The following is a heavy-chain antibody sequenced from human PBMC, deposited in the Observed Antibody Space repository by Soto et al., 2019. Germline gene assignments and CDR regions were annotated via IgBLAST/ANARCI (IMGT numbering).Heavy chain of an antibody. CDR2: ISGSGGST. J-gene: IGHJ6*02. D-gene: IGHD6-13*01. CDR1: GFTFSSYA. V-gene: IGHV3-23*01. Sequence: EVQLLESGGGLVQPGGSLRLSCAASGFTFSSYAMSWVRQAPGKGLEWVSAISGSGGSTYYADSVKGRFTISRDNSKNTLYRQMNSLRAEDTAVYYCAKGQQLVDYYYYYGMDVWGQATTVTVSS. CDR3: AKGQQLVDYYYYYGMDV.